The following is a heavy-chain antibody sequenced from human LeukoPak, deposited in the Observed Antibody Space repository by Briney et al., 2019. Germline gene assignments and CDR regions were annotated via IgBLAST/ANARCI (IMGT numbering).Heavy chain of an antibody. CDR1: GGSISSYY. J-gene: IGHJ5*02. D-gene: IGHD4-23*01. Sequence: PSETLSLTCTVSGGSISSYYWSWIRQPPGKGLEWIGYIYYSGSTNYNPSLKSRVTISVDTSKNQFSLKLSSVTAADTAVYYCARDPGQGYGGKGGWFDPWGQGTLVTVSS. CDR2: IYYSGST. V-gene: IGHV4-59*12. CDR3: ARDPGQGYGGKGGWFDP.